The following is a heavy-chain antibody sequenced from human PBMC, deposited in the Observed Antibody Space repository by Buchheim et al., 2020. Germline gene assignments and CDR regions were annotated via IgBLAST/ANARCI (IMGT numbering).Heavy chain of an antibody. D-gene: IGHD3-10*01. V-gene: IGHV3-48*03. Sequence: EVQLVESGGGLVQPGGSLRLSCAASGFTFSSYEMNWVRQAPGKGLEWVSYISSSGSTIYYADTVMVRFTFSRDNAKNSPSLPMNSLRAEDTAVYYCARDQRYYGSGRYWFDPWGQGTL. CDR2: ISSSGSTI. CDR1: GFTFSSYE. CDR3: ARDQRYYGSGRYWFDP. J-gene: IGHJ5*02.